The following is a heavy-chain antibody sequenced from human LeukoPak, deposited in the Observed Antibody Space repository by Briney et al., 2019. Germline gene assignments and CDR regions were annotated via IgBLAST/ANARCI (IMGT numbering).Heavy chain of an antibody. CDR1: GESFSGYY. J-gene: IGHJ4*02. Sequence: SETLSHTCAVFGESFSGYYWSWIRQSPGKGLEWIGEINHSASTNYAPSLESRVTMSIDTSKSQFSLKLNSVATADTAVYYCARSRHSRCYFFDYWGQGTLVTVSS. V-gene: IGHV4-34*01. CDR2: INHSAST. D-gene: IGHD4-11*01. CDR3: ARSRHSRCYFFDY.